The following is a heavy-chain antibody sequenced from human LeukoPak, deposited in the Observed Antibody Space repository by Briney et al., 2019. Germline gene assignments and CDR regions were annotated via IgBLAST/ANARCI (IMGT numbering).Heavy chain of an antibody. D-gene: IGHD3-9*01. Sequence: GGSLRLSCAASGFTFSNYGMNWVRQAPGKGLECVSVISGSGGSTYYADSVKGRFTISRDNSKNTLYLEMNSLRAEDTAVYYCAKGQSGRYFDWLLASWFDPWGQGTLVTVSS. CDR2: ISGSGGST. V-gene: IGHV3-23*01. J-gene: IGHJ5*02. CDR1: GFTFSNYG. CDR3: AKGQSGRYFDWLLASWFDP.